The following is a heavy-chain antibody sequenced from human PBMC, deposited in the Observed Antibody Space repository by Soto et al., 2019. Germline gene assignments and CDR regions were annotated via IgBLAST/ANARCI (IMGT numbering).Heavy chain of an antibody. V-gene: IGHV3-74*01. CDR3: ASVGQGRYYFDY. CDR1: GFAFSSYW. CDR2: INGDGSTK. Sequence: EVHLVESGGGSVQPGGSLKLSCAGSGFAFSSYWIHWVRQVPGKGLVWVSRINGDGSTKSYADSVRGRFTISRDNAKDTLYLQINSLRDADTAFYYCASVGQGRYYFDYWGQGTLVTVSS. J-gene: IGHJ4*02.